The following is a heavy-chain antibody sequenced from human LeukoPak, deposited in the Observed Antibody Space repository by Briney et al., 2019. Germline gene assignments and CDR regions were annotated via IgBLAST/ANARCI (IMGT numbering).Heavy chain of an antibody. CDR2: ISYSGST. CDR1: GGSISSGGYF. CDR3: ARVFLDRRVDGGTGWFDP. J-gene: IGHJ5*02. V-gene: IGHV4-31*03. D-gene: IGHD1/OR15-1a*01. Sequence: PSETLSPTCTVSGGSISSGGYFWSWVRQHPGKGLEWIGYISYSGSTYYNPSLKSRVTISVDTSKNQFSLKLSSVTAADTAVYYCARVFLDRRVDGGTGWFDPWGQGTLVTVSS.